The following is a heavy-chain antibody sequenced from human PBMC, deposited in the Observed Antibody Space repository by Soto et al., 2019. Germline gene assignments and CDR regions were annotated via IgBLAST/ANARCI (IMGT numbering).Heavy chain of an antibody. D-gene: IGHD5-12*01. CDR3: TANGYYSLDY. J-gene: IGHJ4*02. CDR2: IYHSGRT. CDR1: GDSITNDRW. Sequence: QVQLQESGPGLVKPSGTLSLTCSVSGDSITNDRWWSWVRQSPGKGLEWIGEIYHSGRTNYNPSLKSRVIISVDKSKNNFSPPLSSGTAAETAVYYCTANGYYSLDYWGQGSPVTVSS. V-gene: IGHV4-4*02.